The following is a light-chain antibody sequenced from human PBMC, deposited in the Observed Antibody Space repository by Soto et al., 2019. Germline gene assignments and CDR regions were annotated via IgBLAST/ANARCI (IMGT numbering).Light chain of an antibody. CDR3: QSYDSSLSAVV. Sequence: QSALTQPPSVSGAPGQRVTISCTGSSSNIGANYDVHWYQQLPGTAPKLLIYDNNNRPSGVPDRFSGSKSDTSASLAITGLQTEDEADYYCQSYDSSLSAVVFGGGTKLTVL. CDR2: DNN. J-gene: IGLJ2*01. CDR1: SSNIGANYD. V-gene: IGLV1-40*01.